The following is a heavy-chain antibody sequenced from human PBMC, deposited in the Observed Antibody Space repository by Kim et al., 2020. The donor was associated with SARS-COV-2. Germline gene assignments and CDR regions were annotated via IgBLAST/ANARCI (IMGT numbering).Heavy chain of an antibody. CDR2: IIPIFGTA. D-gene: IGHD6-13*01. CDR3: ARAPSRIAAAGPLGY. V-gene: IGHV1-69*13. J-gene: IGHJ4*02. Sequence: SVKVSCKASGGTFSSYAISWVRQAPGQGLEWMGGIIPIFGTANYAQKFQGRVTITADESTSTAYMELSSLRSEDTAVYYCARAPSRIAAAGPLGYWGQGTLVTVSS. CDR1: GGTFSSYA.